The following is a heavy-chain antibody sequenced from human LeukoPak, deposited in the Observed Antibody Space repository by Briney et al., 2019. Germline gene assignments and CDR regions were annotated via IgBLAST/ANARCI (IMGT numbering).Heavy chain of an antibody. CDR1: GYTFTGYY. CDR3: ARLRKQVVPAAHTFDY. V-gene: IGHV1-2*02. J-gene: IGHJ4*02. Sequence: VASVKVSCKASGYTFTGYYMHWVRQAPGQGLEWMGWINPNSGGTNYAQKFQGRVTMTRDTSISTAYMELSRLRSDDTAVYYCARLRKQVVPAAHTFDYWGQGTLVTVSS. CDR2: INPNSGGT. D-gene: IGHD2-2*01.